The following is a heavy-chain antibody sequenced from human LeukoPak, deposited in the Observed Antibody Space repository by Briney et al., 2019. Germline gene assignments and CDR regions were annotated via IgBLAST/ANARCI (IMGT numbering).Heavy chain of an antibody. V-gene: IGHV1-3*04. D-gene: IGHD6-19*01. J-gene: IGHJ4*02. CDR2: INTGNGNT. CDR3: ASRPGIEVAGFDY. CDR1: GYTFSSHA. Sequence: GASVKVSCKASGYTFSSHAMNWVRQAPGQRLEWMGWINTGNGNTIYSQKFQGRVTITRDTSASTAYMELSSLRSEDTAVYYCASRPGIEVAGFDYWGQGTLVTVSS.